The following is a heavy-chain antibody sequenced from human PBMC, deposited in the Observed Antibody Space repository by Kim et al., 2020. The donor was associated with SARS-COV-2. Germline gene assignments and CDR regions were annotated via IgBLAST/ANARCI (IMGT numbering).Heavy chain of an antibody. CDR2: LSTTDGNT. D-gene: IGHD1-26*01. CDR1: GFTFSSSD. CDR3: AKENSGAYQRFED. J-gene: IGHJ4*02. Sequence: GGSLRLSCEASGFTFSSSDINWVRQTPRKGLEWVSTLSTTDGNTHYPDSVRGRFTISRDTSRNTVYLQLNNLRTEDTAVYYCAKENSGAYQRFEDWGQG. V-gene: IGHV3-23*01.